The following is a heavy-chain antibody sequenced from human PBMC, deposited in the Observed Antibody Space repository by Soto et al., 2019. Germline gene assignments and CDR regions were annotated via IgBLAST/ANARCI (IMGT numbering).Heavy chain of an antibody. CDR3: ANECRHMSPFDY. V-gene: IGHV3-23*01. Sequence: EVQLLESGGDLVQPGGSLRLSCAASGFSIRNCGMNWVRQAPGKGLEWVSAISGSDETTFYADSVKGRFTISRDNSTNTLYLPMKSLRAADTAVYYCANECRHMSPFDYWGQGTLVTVSS. D-gene: IGHD2-2*01. CDR2: ISGSDETT. J-gene: IGHJ4*02. CDR1: GFSIRNCG.